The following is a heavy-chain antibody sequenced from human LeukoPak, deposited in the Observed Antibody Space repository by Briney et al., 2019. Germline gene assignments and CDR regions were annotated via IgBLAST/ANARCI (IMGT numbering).Heavy chain of an antibody. D-gene: IGHD1-14*01. Sequence: ASVKVSCKASGYTFTSYAMHWVRQAPGQRLEWMGWINAGNGNTKYSQKFQGRVTMTRDTSTSTVYMELSSLRSEDTAVYYCARDRSPGPAKYYFDYWGQGTLVTVSS. J-gene: IGHJ4*02. CDR2: INAGNGNT. CDR3: ARDRSPGPAKYYFDY. V-gene: IGHV1-3*01. CDR1: GYTFTSYA.